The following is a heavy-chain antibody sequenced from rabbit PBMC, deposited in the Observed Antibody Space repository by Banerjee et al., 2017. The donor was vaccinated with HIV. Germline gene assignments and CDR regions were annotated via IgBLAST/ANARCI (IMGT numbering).Heavy chain of an antibody. J-gene: IGHJ4*01. CDR2: IGAGISGTT. CDR1: GFTLSSYC. V-gene: IGHV1S45*01. CDR3: AKYCADSNGYSYAYDLNL. D-gene: IGHD6-1*01. Sequence: QEQLEESGGGLVKPEGSLTLTCKASGFTLSSYCMWCVRPGAAKGLEWIACIGAGISGTTYYASWAKGRFTISKTSTTTMTLQMTSLTTTDTATYFCAKYCADSNGYSYAYDLNLWGPGTLVTVS.